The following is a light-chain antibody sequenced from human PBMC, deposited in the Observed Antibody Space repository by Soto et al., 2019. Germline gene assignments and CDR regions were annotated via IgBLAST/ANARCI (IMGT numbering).Light chain of an antibody. CDR3: CSYAGRSTWDVE. J-gene: IGLJ2*01. CDR2: EGF. Sequence: QSVLTQPASVSGSPGQSITISCTGTSSDVGGSGLVSWYQFHPGKAPKLLIFEGFKRPSGVSNRFSGSKSGSTASLTISGLQAEDEADYYCCSYAGRSTWDVEFGGGTKLTVL. V-gene: IGLV2-23*01. CDR1: SSDVGGSGL.